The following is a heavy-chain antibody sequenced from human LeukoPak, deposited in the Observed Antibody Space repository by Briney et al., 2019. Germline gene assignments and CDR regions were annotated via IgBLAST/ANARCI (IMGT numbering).Heavy chain of an antibody. CDR1: GFTFSNYA. Sequence: GGSLRLSCAASGFTFSNYAMSWVRQAPGKGLEWVSTITGSGGNKYSGDSVKGRFTISRDNAKNTVYLQMNSLRAEDTAVYYCARDLTTDYFDCWGQGTLVTVSS. J-gene: IGHJ4*02. D-gene: IGHD3-9*01. V-gene: IGHV3-23*01. CDR3: ARDLTTDYFDC. CDR2: ITGSGGNK.